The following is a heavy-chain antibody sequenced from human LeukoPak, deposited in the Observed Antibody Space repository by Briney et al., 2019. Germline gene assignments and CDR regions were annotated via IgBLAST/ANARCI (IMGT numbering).Heavy chain of an antibody. CDR3: ARDNRYDYVWGSYSPTLDY. Sequence: PGRSLRLSCAASGFTFSSYSMNWVRQAPGKGLEWVSYISSSSSTIYYADSVKGRFTISRDNAKNSLYLQMNSLRAEDTAVYYCARDNRYDYVWGSYSPTLDYWGQGTLVTVSS. CDR2: ISSSSSTI. CDR1: GFTFSSYS. J-gene: IGHJ4*02. V-gene: IGHV3-48*01. D-gene: IGHD3-16*01.